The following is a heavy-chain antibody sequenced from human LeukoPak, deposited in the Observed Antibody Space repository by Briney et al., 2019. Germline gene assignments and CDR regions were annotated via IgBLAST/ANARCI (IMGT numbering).Heavy chain of an antibody. J-gene: IGHJ4*02. Sequence: GSLRLSCAASEFTFSTYGMHWVRQAPGKGLEWVALISYDGSHRYYADSVKGRFTISRDNSKNTLYLQMDSLRADDTAVYYCAEDLYCSSISCYGSIDYWGQGTLVTVSS. CDR2: ISYDGSHR. D-gene: IGHD2-2*01. CDR3: AEDLYCSSISCYGSIDY. CDR1: EFTFSTYG. V-gene: IGHV3-30*18.